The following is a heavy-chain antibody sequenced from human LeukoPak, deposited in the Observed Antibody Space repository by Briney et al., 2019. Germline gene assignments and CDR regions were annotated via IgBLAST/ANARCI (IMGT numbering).Heavy chain of an antibody. CDR2: IYYSGST. V-gene: IGHV4-59*12. Sequence: SETLSLTCTVSGGSISSYYWSWIRQPPGKGLEWIGYIYYSGSTNYNPSLKSRVTISVDTSKNQFSLKLSSVTAADTAVYYCAREHYGSGSYYHYYYYMDVWGKGTTVTISS. J-gene: IGHJ6*03. D-gene: IGHD3-10*01. CDR1: GGSISSYY. CDR3: AREHYGSGSYYHYYYYMDV.